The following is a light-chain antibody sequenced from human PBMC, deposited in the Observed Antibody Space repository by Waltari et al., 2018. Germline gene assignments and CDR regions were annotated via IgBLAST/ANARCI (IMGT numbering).Light chain of an antibody. J-gene: IGKJ4*01. CDR1: QTLLNSTGYNY. Sequence: DVVMTQSPLFLPVTPGEPASISCRSSQTLLNSTGYNYLDWFLQKPGQSPQLLIYSGSNRASGVPDRFSGSGSGTDFTLKISRVEAEDVGIYYCMQALQTPLTFGGGTKVEIK. CDR2: SGS. CDR3: MQALQTPLT. V-gene: IGKV2-28*01.